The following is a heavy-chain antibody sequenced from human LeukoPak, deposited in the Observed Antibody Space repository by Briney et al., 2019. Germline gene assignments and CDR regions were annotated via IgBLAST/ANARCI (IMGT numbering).Heavy chain of an antibody. V-gene: IGHV3-30*03. CDR1: GFTFSRYG. J-gene: IGHJ4*02. D-gene: IGHD6-13*01. CDR2: ISYDGSRK. CDR3: ARDQMISAAGLDY. Sequence: HPGGPLRLSCAASGFTFSRYGTHWVRQAPGKGLEWVAVISYDGSRKDYADSVKGRFTISRDNSKNTLYLQMNSLRVEDTAVYYCARDQMISAAGLDYWGQGTLVTVSS.